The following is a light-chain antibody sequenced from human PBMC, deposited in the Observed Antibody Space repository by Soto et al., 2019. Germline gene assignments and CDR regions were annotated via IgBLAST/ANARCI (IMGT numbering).Light chain of an antibody. CDR3: QQYGAGTIT. J-gene: IGKJ5*01. Sequence: EIVFTQSPGTLPLSPGERATLSCRASQSVSKNYLEWYQQTPGQAPRLLIYGASSRETGIPDLFSGSGAGTECTRTISRLEPEDFAVDYCQQYGAGTITFGQGTRLEIK. CDR1: QSVSKNY. CDR2: GAS. V-gene: IGKV3-20*01.